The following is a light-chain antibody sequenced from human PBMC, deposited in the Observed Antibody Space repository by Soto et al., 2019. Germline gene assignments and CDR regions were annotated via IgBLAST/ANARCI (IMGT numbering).Light chain of an antibody. CDR1: GSNIGAPYD. V-gene: IGLV1-40*01. Sequence: QSVLTQPPSLSGAPGQRVTISCTGSGSNIGAPYDVHWYQHLPGTAPKLLIYGSTNRPSGVPGRFSGSKSGTSASLAITGLQAEDEADYYCQSYDSGLSGYVFGAGTKVTVL. J-gene: IGLJ1*01. CDR3: QSYDSGLSGYV. CDR2: GST.